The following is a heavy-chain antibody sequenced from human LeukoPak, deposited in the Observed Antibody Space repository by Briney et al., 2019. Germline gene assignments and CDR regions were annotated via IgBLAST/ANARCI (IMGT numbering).Heavy chain of an antibody. D-gene: IGHD3-3*01. CDR2: ISSSGSTI. Sequence: PGGSLRLSCAASGFTFSDYYMSWIRQAPGKGLEWVSYISSSGSTIYYADSVKGRFTISRDNAKNSLYLQMNSLRAEDTAVYYCARDNLHTFWSGYVKDYYGMDVWGQGTTVTVSS. V-gene: IGHV3-11*04. CDR3: ARDNLHTFWSGYVKDYYGMDV. J-gene: IGHJ6*02. CDR1: GFTFSDYY.